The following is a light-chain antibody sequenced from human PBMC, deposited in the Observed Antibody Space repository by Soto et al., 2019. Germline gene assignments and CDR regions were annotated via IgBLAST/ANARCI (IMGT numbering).Light chain of an antibody. J-gene: IGKJ5*01. CDR3: MQATHWPIT. V-gene: IGKV2-30*01. CDR2: KVS. Sequence: DVVMTQSPLALRVTLGQPAFISCRSNQSLVYSDGIAYFSWFQQRPGRSPRRLIYKVSNRDSGVPARFSGSGSGTDFALKISRVEADDVGVYYCMQATHWPITFGQGTRLEI. CDR1: QSLVYSDGIAY.